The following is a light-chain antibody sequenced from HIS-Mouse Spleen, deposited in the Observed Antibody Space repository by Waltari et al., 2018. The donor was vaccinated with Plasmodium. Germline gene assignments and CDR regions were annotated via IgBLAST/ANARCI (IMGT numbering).Light chain of an antibody. CDR2: DDS. CDR3: QVWDSSSDHVV. V-gene: IGLV3-21*04. J-gene: IGLJ2*01. CDR1: NIGSKS. Sequence: SYVLTQPPSVSVAPGKTARITCGGTNIGSKSVHGYQQKPGQAPVLVIYDDSDRPSGIPERVSGSSSGNTATLTISRVEAGDEADYYCQVWDSSSDHVVFGGGTKLTVL.